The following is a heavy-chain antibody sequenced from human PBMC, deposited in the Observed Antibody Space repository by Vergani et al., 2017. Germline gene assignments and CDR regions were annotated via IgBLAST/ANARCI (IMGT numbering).Heavy chain of an antibody. Sequence: LVESGGGLVQPGGSLRLSCAASSFSVSSHYMTWVRQALGKGLEWVSTINIGGRTSYADSVKGRLTLTRDDSKNTLHLQMNSLRPEDTAVYYCARGMTTETTDLDGFDIWGQGTMVSVSS. CDR3: ARGMTTETTDLDGFDI. V-gene: IGHV3-66*02. D-gene: IGHD4-17*01. CDR2: INIGGRT. J-gene: IGHJ3*02. CDR1: SFSVSSHY.